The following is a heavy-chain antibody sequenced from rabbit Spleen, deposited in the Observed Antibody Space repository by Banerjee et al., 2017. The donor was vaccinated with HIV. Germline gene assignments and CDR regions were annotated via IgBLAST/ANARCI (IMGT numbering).Heavy chain of an antibody. V-gene: IGHV1S47*01. Sequence: QEQLVESGGDLVKPEGSLKLSCTASGFSFSNKAVMCWVRQAPGKGLEWIGYIDPVFGYTYYANWVNGRFSISRENTQNTVYLQLNSLTAADTATYFCARDGTGGSYFALWGQGTLVTVS. CDR3: ARDGTGGSYFAL. CDR2: IDPVFGYT. D-gene: IGHD8-1*01. J-gene: IGHJ3*01. CDR1: GFSFSNKA.